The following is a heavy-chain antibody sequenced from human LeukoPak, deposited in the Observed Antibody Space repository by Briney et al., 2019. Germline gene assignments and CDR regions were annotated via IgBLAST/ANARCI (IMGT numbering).Heavy chain of an antibody. Sequence: GGSLRLSCAASGFTLSSYTMNWVRQAPGKGLEWVSSISSSSSYIYYADSVRGRFTISRDNAKNSLYLQMNSLRAEDTAVYYCARDTYDILTGYYKWAFDIWGQGTMVTVSS. D-gene: IGHD3-9*01. CDR2: ISSSSSYI. V-gene: IGHV3-21*06. CDR3: ARDTYDILTGYYKWAFDI. J-gene: IGHJ3*02. CDR1: GFTLSSYT.